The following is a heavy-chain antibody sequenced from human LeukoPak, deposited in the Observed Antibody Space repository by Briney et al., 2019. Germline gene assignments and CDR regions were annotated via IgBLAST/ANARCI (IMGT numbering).Heavy chain of an antibody. V-gene: IGHV4-59*01. CDR3: ARFIDEIDNWFDP. Sequence: SETLSLTCAVYGGSFSGYYCSWIRQPPGKGLEWIGYISYSGSTNYNPSLKSRVTISVDTSKSQFSLKLSSVTAADTAVYYCARFIDEIDNWFDPWGQGTLVTVSS. CDR2: ISYSGST. D-gene: IGHD3-16*02. CDR1: GGSFSGYY. J-gene: IGHJ5*02.